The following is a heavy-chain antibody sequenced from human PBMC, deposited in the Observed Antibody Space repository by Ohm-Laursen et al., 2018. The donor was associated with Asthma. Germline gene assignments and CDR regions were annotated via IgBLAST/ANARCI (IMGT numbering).Heavy chain of an antibody. CDR3: SRDPRRLPS. CDR1: GFTFSSYG. V-gene: IGHV3-30*03. D-gene: IGHD4-11*01. J-gene: IGHJ6*02. CDR2: ISYDGSNK. Sequence: SLRLSCAAPGFTFSSYGMHWVRQAPGKGLEWVAVISYDGSNKYYADSVKDRFTISRDNARNSLYLQMNSLRADDTAVYYCSRDPRRLPSWGQGTRVTVSS.